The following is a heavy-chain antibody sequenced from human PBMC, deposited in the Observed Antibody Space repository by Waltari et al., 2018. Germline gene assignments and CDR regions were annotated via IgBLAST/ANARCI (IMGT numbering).Heavy chain of an antibody. D-gene: IGHD3-16*01. Sequence: EVQLVESGGGLVQPGGSLKLSCADSGFTFSDSAIHWVRQASGTGMEWVGRIRSKANSYATTYAASVKGRFTISGDESKNTAYLQMNSLKTEDTAVYYCTSRVSPGDLYYYFGRDVWGQGTTVTVSS. CDR2: IRSKANSYAT. V-gene: IGHV3-73*01. CDR3: TSRVSPGDLYYYFGRDV. CDR1: GFTFSDSA. J-gene: IGHJ6*02.